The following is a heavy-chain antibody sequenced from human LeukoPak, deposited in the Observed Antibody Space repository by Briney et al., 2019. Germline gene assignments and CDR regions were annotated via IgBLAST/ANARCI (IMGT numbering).Heavy chain of an antibody. J-gene: IGHJ4*02. Sequence: GGSLRLSCAASGFTFSSYGMHWVRQAPGKGLDWVAFIRYDGSIKDYADSVKGRFTISRDNSKNTLCLQMNSLRAEDTAVYYCAKVSPINPSGYLDYWGQGTLVTVSS. CDR2: IRYDGSIK. CDR3: AKVSPINPSGYLDY. CDR1: GFTFSSYG. V-gene: IGHV3-30*02. D-gene: IGHD3-3*01.